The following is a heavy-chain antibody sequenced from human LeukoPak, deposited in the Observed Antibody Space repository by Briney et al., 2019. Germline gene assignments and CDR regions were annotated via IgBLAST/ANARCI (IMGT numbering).Heavy chain of an antibody. D-gene: IGHD3-16*02. CDR1: GFTFSSYA. Sequence: GGSLRLSCAASGFTFSSYAMSWVRQAPGKGLEWVSAISGSGGSTYYADSMKGRFTISRDNSKNTLYLQMNSLRAEDTAVYYCAKEARDYFDYVWGSYRSFDYWGQGTLVTVSS. CDR3: AKEARDYFDYVWGSYRSFDY. V-gene: IGHV3-23*01. CDR2: ISGSGGST. J-gene: IGHJ4*02.